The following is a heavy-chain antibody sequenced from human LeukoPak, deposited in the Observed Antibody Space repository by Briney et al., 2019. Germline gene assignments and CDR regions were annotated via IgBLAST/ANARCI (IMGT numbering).Heavy chain of an antibody. CDR1: GFTFSNYN. J-gene: IGHJ1*01. Sequence: GGSLRLSCAASGFTFSNYNMNWVRQAPGKGLEWVSAISGSGGSTYYADPVKGRFTISRDNSKNTLYLQMNSLRAEDTAVYYCAKDQYCSSSSCATGEYFQHWGQGTLVTVSS. CDR3: AKDQYCSSSSCATGEYFQH. D-gene: IGHD2-2*01. V-gene: IGHV3-23*01. CDR2: ISGSGGST.